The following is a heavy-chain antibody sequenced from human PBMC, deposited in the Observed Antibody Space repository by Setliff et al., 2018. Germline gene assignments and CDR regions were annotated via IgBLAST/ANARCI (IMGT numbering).Heavy chain of an antibody. V-gene: IGHV4-59*08. Sequence: TSETLSLTCTVSGGSFSGYYWSWVRQSPGKGLEWIGFVHFGGDTNYNPSLKSRVTMSADTSNNQFSLNLRSVTAADTAVYFCARQPSSGAYYNPRPYYFDYWGQGTLVTVSS. J-gene: IGHJ4*02. CDR1: GGSFSGYY. CDR2: VHFGGDT. CDR3: ARQPSSGAYYNPRPYYFDY. D-gene: IGHD3-10*01.